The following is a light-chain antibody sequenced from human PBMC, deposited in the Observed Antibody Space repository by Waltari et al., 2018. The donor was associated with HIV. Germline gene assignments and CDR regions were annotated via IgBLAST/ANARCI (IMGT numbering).Light chain of an antibody. J-gene: IGLJ3*02. Sequence: QSVLTQPPSASGTPGQRITISCSGGSSNIGSKTVNWYQKLPGTAPKLLIYSNNPRPSGVPDRVSGSKSGTSASLAISGLQAEDEADYYCAAWDDSLNGRNWVFGGGTKLTVL. CDR1: SSNIGSKT. V-gene: IGLV1-44*01. CDR3: AAWDDSLNGRNWV. CDR2: SNN.